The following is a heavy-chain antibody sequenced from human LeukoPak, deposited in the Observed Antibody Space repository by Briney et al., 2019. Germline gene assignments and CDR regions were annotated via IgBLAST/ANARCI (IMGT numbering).Heavy chain of an antibody. V-gene: IGHV3-21*01. Sequence: GGSLRLSCAASGFTFSTYSMNWVRRAPGKGLEWVSSISSGSIYIYYADSVKGRFTISRDNAKNSLYLQMNSLRAEDTAVYYCARDRHGDSPGGDVLHIWGQGTMVTVSS. J-gene: IGHJ3*02. CDR2: ISSGSIYI. CDR3: ARDRHGDSPGGDVLHI. CDR1: GFTFSTYS. D-gene: IGHD4-17*01.